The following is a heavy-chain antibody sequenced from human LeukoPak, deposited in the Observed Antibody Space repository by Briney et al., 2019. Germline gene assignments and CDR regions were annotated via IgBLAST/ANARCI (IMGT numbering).Heavy chain of an antibody. CDR1: GFTFSSYE. D-gene: IGHD3-10*01. V-gene: IGHV3-48*03. CDR3: ARDVGFGGYPRGIFDY. CDR2: ISSSGSTK. Sequence: GGSLRLSCVASGFTFSSYEMNWVRQAPGKGLEWVSYISSSGSTKYYADSVKGRFTISRDNAKNSLYLQMNSLKAEDTAVYYCARDVGFGGYPRGIFDYWGQGTLVTVSS. J-gene: IGHJ4*02.